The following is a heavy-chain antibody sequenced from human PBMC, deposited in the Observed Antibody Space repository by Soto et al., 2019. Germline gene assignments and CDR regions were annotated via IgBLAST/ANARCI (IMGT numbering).Heavy chain of an antibody. CDR3: ATSVGIAATGEDGLDV. J-gene: IGHJ6*02. V-gene: IGHV1-69*01. CDR2: IVPIYRTA. Sequence: QVRLVQSGAEVREPGSSVKVSCKASGGTFSSYRFNWVRQARGQGLEWLGGIVPIYRTADYAQKFQGRVTITADESTRTVYLELSSLKSQDTAMYYCATSVGIAATGEDGLDVWGQGTSVTVSS. CDR1: GGTFSSYR. D-gene: IGHD6-13*01.